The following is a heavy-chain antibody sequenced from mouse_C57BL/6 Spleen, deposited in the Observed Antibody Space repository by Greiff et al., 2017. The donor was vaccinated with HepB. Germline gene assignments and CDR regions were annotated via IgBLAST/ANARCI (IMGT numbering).Heavy chain of an antibody. D-gene: IGHD1-2*01. Sequence: EVKLMESGPGLVKPSQSLSLTCTVTGYSITSGYGWNWIRQFPGNKLEWMGYISYSGRTNYNPSLQSRISITRDTSKNQSFLQLNSVTTEDTATYYCARTARIKYWGQGTTLTVSS. CDR3: ARTARIKY. CDR1: GYSITSGYG. V-gene: IGHV3-2*02. J-gene: IGHJ2*01. CDR2: ISYSGRT.